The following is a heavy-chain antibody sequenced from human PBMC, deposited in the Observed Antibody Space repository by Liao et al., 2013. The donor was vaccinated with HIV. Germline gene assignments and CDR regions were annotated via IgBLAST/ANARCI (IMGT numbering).Heavy chain of an antibody. CDR3: ARRGGARGQLSYFFYYMDV. J-gene: IGHJ6*03. CDR2: IYHSGTT. CDR1: GASITDYY. V-gene: IGHV4-59*01. Sequence: QVQLQESGPGLVRPSETLSLSCSVSGASITDYYWTWIRQPSGKGLEWIGYIYHSGTTNYNPSLKSRATISVDKAKNQFSLSLKSVTAADTAVYYCARRGGARGQLSYFFYYMDVWGKGTTVTVSS. D-gene: IGHD1-1*01.